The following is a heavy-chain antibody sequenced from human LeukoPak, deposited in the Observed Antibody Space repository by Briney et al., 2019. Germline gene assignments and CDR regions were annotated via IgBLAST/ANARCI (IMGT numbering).Heavy chain of an antibody. Sequence: ASVKVSCKASGYTFTDYYVNWVRQAPGQGLEWVGWINPTSGGTSYAQKFQGRVTLTRDTSINTAYMDLSSLRYDDTAIYYCARGHSGDGYHFDYWGRGTLVAVSS. V-gene: IGHV1-2*02. CDR1: GYTFTDYY. J-gene: IGHJ4*02. D-gene: IGHD2-21*01. CDR3: ARGHSGDGYHFDY. CDR2: INPTSGGT.